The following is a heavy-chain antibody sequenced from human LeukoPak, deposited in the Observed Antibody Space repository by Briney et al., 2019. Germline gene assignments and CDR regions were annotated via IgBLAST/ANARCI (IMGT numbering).Heavy chain of an antibody. CDR3: ASVRGYCSGGSCYPDAFDI. V-gene: IGHV1-2*02. CDR2: INPNSGGT. Sequence: ASVKVSCKASGYTFTGYYMHWVRQAPGQGLEWMGWINPNSGGTNYAQKFQGRVTMTRDTSISTAYMELSRLRSDDTAVYYCASVRGYCSGGSCYPDAFDIWGQGTKVTVSS. CDR1: GYTFTGYY. D-gene: IGHD2-15*01. J-gene: IGHJ3*02.